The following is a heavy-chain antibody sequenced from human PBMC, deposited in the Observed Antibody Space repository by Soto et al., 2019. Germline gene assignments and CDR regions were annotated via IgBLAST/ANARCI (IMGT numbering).Heavy chain of an antibody. J-gene: IGHJ4*02. CDR1: GYTFTSYD. D-gene: IGHD2-2*01. CDR3: ARVYCSSTSCSGGDY. Sequence: ASVKVSCKASGYTFTSYDINWLRQATGQGLEWMGWMNPNSGNTGYAQKFQGRVTMTRNTSISTAYMELSSLRSEDTAVYYCARVYCSSTSCSGGDYWGQGTLVTVSS. V-gene: IGHV1-8*01. CDR2: MNPNSGNT.